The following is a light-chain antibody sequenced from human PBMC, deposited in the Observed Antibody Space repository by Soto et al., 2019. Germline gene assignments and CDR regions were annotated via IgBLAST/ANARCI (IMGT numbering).Light chain of an antibody. Sequence: EIVLTQSPATLCLSPGERATLSCRASQSVSSYLAWYQQKPGQAPRLLIYDASNRATGIPVRFSGSGSGTDFTLTISSLEPEDFAVYYCQQRSNWPPITFGQGTRLEIK. J-gene: IGKJ5*01. CDR3: QQRSNWPPIT. CDR2: DAS. V-gene: IGKV3-11*01. CDR1: QSVSSY.